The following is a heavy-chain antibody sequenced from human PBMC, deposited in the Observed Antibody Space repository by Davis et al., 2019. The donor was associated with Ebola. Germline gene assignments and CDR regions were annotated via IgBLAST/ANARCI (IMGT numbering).Heavy chain of an antibody. D-gene: IGHD3-3*01. Sequence: GESLKISCAASGFTFSSYGMHWVRQAPGKGLVWVSRINSDGSSTSYADSVKGRFTISRDNAKNTLYLQMNSLRAEDTAVYYCARGRRGAYYDFWSGYYSDYWGQGTLVTVSS. CDR2: INSDGSST. V-gene: IGHV3-74*01. CDR1: GFTFSSYG. J-gene: IGHJ4*02. CDR3: ARGRRGAYYDFWSGYYSDY.